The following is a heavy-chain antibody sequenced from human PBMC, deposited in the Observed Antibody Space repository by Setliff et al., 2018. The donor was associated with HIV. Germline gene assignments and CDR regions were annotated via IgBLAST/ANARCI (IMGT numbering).Heavy chain of an antibody. CDR3: AVGRYSYGLYYFDY. CDR1: GGSISSGDYY. J-gene: IGHJ4*02. Sequence: PSETLSLTCTVSGGSISSGDYYWSWIRQPPGKGLEWIGYIYYSGSTYYNPSLKSRVTISVDTSKNQFSLKLSSVTAADTAVYYCAVGRYSYGLYYFDYWGQGTRSTVSS. D-gene: IGHD5-18*01. CDR2: IYYSGST. V-gene: IGHV4-30-4*08.